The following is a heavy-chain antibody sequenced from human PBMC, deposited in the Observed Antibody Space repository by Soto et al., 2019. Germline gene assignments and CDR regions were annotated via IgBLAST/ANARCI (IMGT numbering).Heavy chain of an antibody. CDR2: IFISSSYI. CDR1: GFTFSSYS. D-gene: IGHD1-26*01. J-gene: IGHJ4*02. Sequence: EVQLVESGVGLVKPGGSLRLSCAASGFTFSSYSMNWVRQAPGKGLEWVSSIFISSSYIYYADSVKGRFTISRDNAKNSLYLQMNSLRADDTAVYYCARVPYGGSYWREFDYWGQGTLVTVSS. V-gene: IGHV3-21*01. CDR3: ARVPYGGSYWREFDY.